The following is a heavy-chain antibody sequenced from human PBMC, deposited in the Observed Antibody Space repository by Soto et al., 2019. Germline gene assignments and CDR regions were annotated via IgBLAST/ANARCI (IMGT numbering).Heavy chain of an antibody. J-gene: IGHJ4*02. CDR2: IYYSGST. V-gene: IGHV4-31*03. CDR1: GGSISSAGYY. Sequence: QVQLQESGPGLVKPSQTLSLTCIVSGGSISSAGYYWSWIRQHPGKGLEWIGYIYYSGSTYYNPSLKSRVTISVDTSKNQFSLKLSSVTAADTAVYYCARFGSGSYSPTTFDYWGQGTLVTVSS. CDR3: ARFGSGSYSPTTFDY. D-gene: IGHD3-10*01.